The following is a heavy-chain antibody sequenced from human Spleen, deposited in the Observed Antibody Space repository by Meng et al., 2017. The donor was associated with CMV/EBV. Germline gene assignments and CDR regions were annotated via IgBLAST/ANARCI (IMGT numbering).Heavy chain of an antibody. V-gene: IGHV4-4*08. J-gene: IGHJ4*02. D-gene: IGHD2-2*01. CDR2: IYSSGST. CDR3: ASPSTSRFYFDY. CDR1: GGSISSYY. Sequence: SETLSLTCTVSGGSISSYYWSWIRQPPGKGLEWIATIYSSGSTYQNPSLKSRLTVSVDTSKNQFSLNLRSVTAADTAVYYCASPSTSRFYFDYWGQGALVTVSS.